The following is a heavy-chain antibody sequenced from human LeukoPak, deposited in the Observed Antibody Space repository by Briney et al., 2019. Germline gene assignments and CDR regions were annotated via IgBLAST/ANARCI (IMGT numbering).Heavy chain of an antibody. J-gene: IGHJ4*02. CDR2: ISYDGSNK. D-gene: IGHD3-10*01. Sequence: GGSLRLSCAASGFTFSGYAIHWVRQAPGKGLEWVAVISYDGSNKYYADSVKGRFTISRDSSKNTLYLQMNSLRAEDTAVYYCAREMGGSGSYVVDYWGQGTLVTVSS. CDR1: GFTFSGYA. V-gene: IGHV3-30*04. CDR3: AREMGGSGSYVVDY.